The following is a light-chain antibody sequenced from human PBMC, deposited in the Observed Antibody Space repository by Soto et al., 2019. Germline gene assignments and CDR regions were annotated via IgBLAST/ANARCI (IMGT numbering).Light chain of an antibody. Sequence: EIVLTQSPGTLSLSPGERATISCRASQSVSSNYLAWYQQKPGHVPRALIYGASNRAPGIPDRFSGSGSGTDFTLTISRLEPEDFAVYYCQQYGRLPWTFGQGTKVEIK. J-gene: IGKJ1*01. CDR3: QQYGRLPWT. CDR2: GAS. CDR1: QSVSSNY. V-gene: IGKV3-20*01.